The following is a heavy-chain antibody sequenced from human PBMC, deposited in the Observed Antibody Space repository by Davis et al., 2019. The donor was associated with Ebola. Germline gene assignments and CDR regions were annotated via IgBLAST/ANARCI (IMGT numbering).Heavy chain of an antibody. CDR1: GFTFGDYA. Sequence: PGGSLRLSCTASGFTFGDYAMSWVRQAPGKGLEWVGFIRSKAYGGTTEYAASVKGRFTISRDDSKSIAYLQMNSLKTEDTAVYYCTRDLFGYSYGHNWFDPWGQGTLVTVSS. CDR2: IRSKAYGGTT. V-gene: IGHV3-49*04. J-gene: IGHJ5*02. D-gene: IGHD5-18*01. CDR3: TRDLFGYSYGHNWFDP.